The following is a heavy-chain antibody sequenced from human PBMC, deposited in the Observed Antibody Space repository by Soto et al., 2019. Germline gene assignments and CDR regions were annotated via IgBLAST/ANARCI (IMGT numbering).Heavy chain of an antibody. V-gene: IGHV3-48*02. CDR2: ISSSSTI. CDR3: ARGPLIAAAGTGHYYYGMDV. D-gene: IGHD6-13*01. Sequence: PGGSLRLSCAASGFTFSSYSMNWVRQAPGKGLEWVSYISSSSTIYYADSVKGRFTISRDNAKNSLYLQMNSLRDEDTAVYYCARGPLIAAAGTGHYYYGMDVWGQGTTVTVSS. J-gene: IGHJ6*02. CDR1: GFTFSSYS.